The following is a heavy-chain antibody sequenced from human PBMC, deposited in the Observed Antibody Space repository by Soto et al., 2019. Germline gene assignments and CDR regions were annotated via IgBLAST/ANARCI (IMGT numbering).Heavy chain of an antibody. D-gene: IGHD2-2*01. Sequence: EVQLVESGGGLVQPGGSLRLSCAASGFTFSSYSMNWVRQAPGKGLEWVSYISSSSSTIYYADSVKGRFTISRDNAKNSLYLQRNSLRDEDTAVYYCARGLNELGDCISTSCYVGYFDLWGRGTLVTVSS. J-gene: IGHJ2*01. CDR2: ISSSSSTI. V-gene: IGHV3-48*02. CDR1: GFTFSSYS. CDR3: ARGLNELGDCISTSCYVGYFDL.